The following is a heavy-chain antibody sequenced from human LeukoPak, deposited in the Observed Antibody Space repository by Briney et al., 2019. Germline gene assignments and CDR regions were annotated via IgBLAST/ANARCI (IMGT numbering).Heavy chain of an antibody. J-gene: IGHJ5*02. CDR1: GGTFTIYA. V-gene: IGHV1-69*05. CDR3: ARGYYDSSGYLRRWFDP. D-gene: IGHD3-22*01. Sequence: AASVTVSFTASGGTFTIYAISWVRQAPGQGLEWMGGIIPIFGTANYAQKFQGRVTITTDESTSTAYMELSSLRSEDTAVYYCARGYYDSSGYLRRWFDPWGQGTLVTVSS. CDR2: IIPIFGTA.